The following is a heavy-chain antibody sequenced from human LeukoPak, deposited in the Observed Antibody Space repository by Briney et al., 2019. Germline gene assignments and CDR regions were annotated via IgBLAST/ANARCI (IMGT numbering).Heavy chain of an antibody. CDR1: GFTLTELS. CDR3: ARGSPSSSWYYDYYYYMDV. CDR2: FDPEDGET. D-gene: IGHD6-13*01. J-gene: IGHJ6*03. Sequence: ASVKVSCKVSGFTLTELSMHWVRQAPGKGLEWMGGFDPEDGETIYAQKFQGRVTMTEDTSTDTAYMELSRLRSDDTAVYYCARGSPSSSWYYDYYYYMDVWGKGTTVTISS. V-gene: IGHV1-24*01.